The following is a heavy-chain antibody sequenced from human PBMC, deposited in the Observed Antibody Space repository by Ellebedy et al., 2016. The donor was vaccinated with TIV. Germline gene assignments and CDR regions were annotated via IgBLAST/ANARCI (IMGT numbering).Heavy chain of an antibody. CDR3: ARVKWELPFDY. Sequence: AASVKVSCKASGYTFTSYAMHWVRQAPGQRLEWMGWFNAGNGNTKYSQKFQGRVTITRDTSASTAYMELSSLRSEDTDMYYCARVKWELPFDYWGQGTLVTVSS. J-gene: IGHJ4*02. CDR2: FNAGNGNT. D-gene: IGHD1-26*01. V-gene: IGHV1-3*01. CDR1: GYTFTSYA.